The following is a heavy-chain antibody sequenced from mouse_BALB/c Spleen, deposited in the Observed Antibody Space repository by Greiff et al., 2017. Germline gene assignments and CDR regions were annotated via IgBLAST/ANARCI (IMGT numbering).Heavy chain of an antibody. CDR2: IDTSDSYT. CDR1: GYTFTDYW. CDR3: ARLPSYGNSTWFAY. J-gene: IGHJ3*01. D-gene: IGHD2-1*01. V-gene: IGHV1-69*01. Sequence: QVQLQQPGAELVMPGASVKMSCKASGYTFTDYWMHWVKQRPGQGLEWIGAIDTSDSYTSYNQKFKGKATLTVDESSSTAYMQLSSLTSEDSAVYYCARLPSYGNSTWFAYWGQGTLVTVSA.